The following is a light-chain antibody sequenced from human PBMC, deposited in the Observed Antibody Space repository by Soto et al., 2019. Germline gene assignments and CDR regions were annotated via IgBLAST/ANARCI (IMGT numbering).Light chain of an antibody. CDR3: QTWGTGIQV. J-gene: IGLJ2*01. CDR2: LNSDGGH. Sequence: QLVLTQSPSASASLGASVKLTCTLSSGHSSYAIAWHQQQPEKGPRYLMNLNSDGGHDKGDGIPDRFSGSSSGAERYLTISSLQSEDEADYYCQTWGTGIQVFGGGTKLTVL. V-gene: IGLV4-69*01. CDR1: SGHSSYA.